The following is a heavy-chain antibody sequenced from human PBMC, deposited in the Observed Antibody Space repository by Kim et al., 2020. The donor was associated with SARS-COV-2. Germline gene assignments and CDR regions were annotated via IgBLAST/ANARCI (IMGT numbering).Heavy chain of an antibody. Sequence: ASVKVSCKASGYTFTSYGISWVRQAPGQGLEWMGWISAYNGNTNYAQKLQGRVTMTTDTSTSTAYMELRSLRSDDTAVYYCARYGILEWLPEQTPGVYYYYYMDVWGKGTTVTVSS. J-gene: IGHJ6*03. V-gene: IGHV1-18*01. CDR3: ARYGILEWLPEQTPGVYYYYYMDV. CDR2: ISAYNGNT. CDR1: GYTFTSYG. D-gene: IGHD3-3*01.